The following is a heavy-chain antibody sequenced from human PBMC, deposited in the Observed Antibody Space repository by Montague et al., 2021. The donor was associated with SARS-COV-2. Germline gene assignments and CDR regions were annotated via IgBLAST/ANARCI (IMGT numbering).Heavy chain of an antibody. CDR2: ISSSSSYI. J-gene: IGHJ4*02. Sequence: SLRLSCAASGFTFSRYSMNSFRQAPGKGLEWVSSISSSSSYIYYTGSVKFRFTISRDNAKNSLYLQMNSLRAEDTAVYYCARESAYYYGSGSYFDYWGQGTLVTVSS. D-gene: IGHD3-10*01. CDR1: GFTFSRYS. CDR3: ARESAYYYGSGSYFDY. V-gene: IGHV3-21*01.